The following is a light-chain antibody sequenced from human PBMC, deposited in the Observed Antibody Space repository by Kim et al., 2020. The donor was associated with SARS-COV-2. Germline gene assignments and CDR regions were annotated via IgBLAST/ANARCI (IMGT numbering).Light chain of an antibody. V-gene: IGKV3-11*01. Sequence: LAPRERATLSGRASQSVSSNLAGYQQKPGQAPRLLIYDTSKRATGIPARFSGSGSGTDFTLTISSLEPEDFAVYYCQQRSNWLITFGQGTRLEIK. CDR3: QQRSNWLIT. CDR2: DTS. CDR1: QSVSSN. J-gene: IGKJ5*01.